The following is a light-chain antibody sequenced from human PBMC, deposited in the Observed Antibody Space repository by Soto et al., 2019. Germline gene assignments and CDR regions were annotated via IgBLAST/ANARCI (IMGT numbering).Light chain of an antibody. Sequence: EIVLTQSPGTLSLSPGQGATLSCRASQSLSSTYLAWYQQKPGQAPRLLIYRTSSRATGIPDRFSGSESETDFTLTISRLEPDDSAVYYCQQYGSSPRTFGPGTKVDIK. CDR3: QQYGSSPRT. V-gene: IGKV3-20*01. CDR2: RTS. CDR1: QSLSSTY. J-gene: IGKJ1*01.